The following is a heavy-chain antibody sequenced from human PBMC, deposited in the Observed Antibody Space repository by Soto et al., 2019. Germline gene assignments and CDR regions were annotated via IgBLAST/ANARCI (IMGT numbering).Heavy chain of an antibody. Sequence: DVQLLESGGGLVQPGGSLRLSCATSGFTFGNYGMNWVRQAPGKGLEWVSGISGGGVNTYYADPVKGRFTISRDPSKNKVFLERNSLRAEDTSVYYCAKGFIVVGTVLRPEDAFDVWGQGPLVPVSS. CDR3: AKGFIVVGTVLRPEDAFDV. J-gene: IGHJ3*01. V-gene: IGHV3-23*01. CDR1: GFTFGNYG. D-gene: IGHD2-21*02. CDR2: ISGGGVNT.